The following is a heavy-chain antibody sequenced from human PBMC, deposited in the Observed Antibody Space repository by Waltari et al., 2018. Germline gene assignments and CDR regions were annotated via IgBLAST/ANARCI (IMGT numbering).Heavy chain of an antibody. Sequence: QLQESGPGLVKPSETLSLTCDVSGYALNRGFYWGWIRQPPGKGLEWVATVYHDGTTFYNPSLNSRATTSMDTSRNQFSLKLRSVTAADTAVYFCSRQVLGYCTSAACRRLESWGQGTLVTVSS. CDR3: SRQVLGYCTSAACRRLES. J-gene: IGHJ4*02. V-gene: IGHV4-38-2*01. D-gene: IGHD2-2*03. CDR1: GYALNRGFY. CDR2: VYHDGTT.